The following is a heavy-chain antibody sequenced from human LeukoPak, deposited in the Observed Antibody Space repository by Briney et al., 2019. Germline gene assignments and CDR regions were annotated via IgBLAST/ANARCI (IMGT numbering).Heavy chain of an antibody. V-gene: IGHV1-18*01. J-gene: IGHJ4*02. Sequence: ASVKVSCKASGYTFTSYGISWVRQAPGQGLEWMGWISAYNGNTNYAQKLQGRVTMTTDTSTSTAYMELRSLRSDDTAVYYCARVVRSDIVVVPADYWGQGTLVTVSS. CDR1: GYTFTSYG. D-gene: IGHD2-2*01. CDR2: ISAYNGNT. CDR3: ARVVRSDIVVVPADY.